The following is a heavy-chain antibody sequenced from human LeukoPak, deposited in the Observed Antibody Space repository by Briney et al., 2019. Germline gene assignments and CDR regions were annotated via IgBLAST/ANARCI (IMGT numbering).Heavy chain of an antibody. V-gene: IGHV1-2*02. D-gene: IGHD4-17*01. CDR3: MSPMTTVPSRDY. CDR2: INPNSGGT. J-gene: IGHJ4*02. CDR1: GYTFTGYY. Sequence: ASVKVSCKASGYTFTGYYMHWVRQAPGQGLEWMGWINPNSGGTNYAQKFQGRVTMTRDTSISTAYMELSRLRSDDTAVYYCMSPMTTVPSRDYWGQGTLVTVSS.